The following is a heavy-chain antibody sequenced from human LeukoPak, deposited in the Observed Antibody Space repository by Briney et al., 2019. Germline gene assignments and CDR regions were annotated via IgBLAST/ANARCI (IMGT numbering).Heavy chain of an antibody. CDR2: ISGSGGST. D-gene: IGHD6-19*01. J-gene: IGHJ4*02. V-gene: IGHV3-23*01. CDR1: GFTFSSYA. Sequence: GGSLRLSCAASGFTFSSYAMSWVRQAPGKGLEWVSAISGSGGSTYYADSVKGRLTVSRDNSKNTLYLQMNSLRAEDPAVYYCTKEGAISGWYFDYWGQGTLVTVSS. CDR3: TKEGAISGWYFDY.